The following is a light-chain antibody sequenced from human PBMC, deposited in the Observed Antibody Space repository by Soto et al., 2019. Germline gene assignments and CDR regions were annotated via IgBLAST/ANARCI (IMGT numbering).Light chain of an antibody. J-gene: IGLJ3*02. CDR1: SGHSSYA. Sequence: QPVLTQSPSASASLGASVKLTCTLSSGHSSYAIAWHQQQPEKGPRYLMKLNSDGSHSKGDGIPDRFSGSSSGAERYLTISSLQSEDEADYYFQTWGTGPSWVFGGGTQLTVL. CDR2: LNSDGSH. V-gene: IGLV4-69*01. CDR3: QTWGTGPSWV.